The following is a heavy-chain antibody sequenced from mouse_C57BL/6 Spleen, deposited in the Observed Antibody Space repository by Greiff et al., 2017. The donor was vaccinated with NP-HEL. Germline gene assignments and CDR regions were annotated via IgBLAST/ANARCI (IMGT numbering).Heavy chain of an antibody. D-gene: IGHD3-2*02. CDR3: ARDDSSGYAWFAY. CDR2: INPSSGYT. CDR1: GYTFTSYW. J-gene: IGHJ3*01. Sequence: VQVVESGAELAKPGASVKLSCKASGYTFTSYWMHWVKQRPGQGLEWIGYINPSSGYTKYNQKFKDKATLTADKSSSTAYMQLSSLTYEDSAVYYCARDDSSGYAWFAYWGQGTLVTVSA. V-gene: IGHV1-7*01.